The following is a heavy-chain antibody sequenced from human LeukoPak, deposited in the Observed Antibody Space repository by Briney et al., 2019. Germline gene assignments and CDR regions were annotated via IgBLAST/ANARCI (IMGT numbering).Heavy chain of an antibody. Sequence: GESLKISCKGSGYVFTNYWIGWVRQMPGKGLEWMGRFYPGDSDSKYSPSFQGQVTMSADKSISTAYLQWGSLKASDTAIYYCARLGSGWPLDYWGQGTLVTVSS. V-gene: IGHV5-51*01. CDR2: FYPGDSDS. J-gene: IGHJ4*02. CDR3: ARLGSGWPLDY. CDR1: GYVFTNYW. D-gene: IGHD6-19*01.